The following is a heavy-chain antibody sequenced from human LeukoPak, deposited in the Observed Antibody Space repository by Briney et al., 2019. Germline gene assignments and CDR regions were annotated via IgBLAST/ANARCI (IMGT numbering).Heavy chain of an antibody. CDR2: IYYSGST. Sequence: PSETLSLTCTVSGGSISSYYWSWIRHPPGKGLELIGYIYYSGSTNYNPSLKSRVTISVDTSKNQFSLKLSSVTAADTAVYYCARPGALYGSEMGAFDIWGQGTMVTVSS. CDR3: ARPGALYGSEMGAFDI. J-gene: IGHJ3*02. CDR1: GGSISSYY. D-gene: IGHD3-10*01. V-gene: IGHV4-59*08.